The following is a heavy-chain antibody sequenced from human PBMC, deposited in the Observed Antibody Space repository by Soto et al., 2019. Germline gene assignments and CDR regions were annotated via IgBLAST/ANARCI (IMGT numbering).Heavy chain of an antibody. CDR1: GYTFTSYY. D-gene: IGHD2-21*02. J-gene: IGHJ6*02. V-gene: IGHV1-46*01. CDR3: ARDVPPLYCGGDCYNYYYYCGMDV. CDR2: INPSGGST. Sequence: QVQLVQSGAEVKKPGASVKVSCKASGYTFTSYYMHWVRQAPGQGLEWMGIINPSGGSTSYAQKFQGRVTMTRDTSTSTVYMELSSLRSEDTAVYYCARDVPPLYCGGDCYNYYYYCGMDVWGQGTTVTVSS.